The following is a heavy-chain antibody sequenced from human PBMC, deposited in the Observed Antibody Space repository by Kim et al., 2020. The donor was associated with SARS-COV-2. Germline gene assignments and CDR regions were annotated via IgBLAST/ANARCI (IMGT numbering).Heavy chain of an antibody. CDR1: GFTFSSYA. J-gene: IGHJ6*02. Sequence: GGSLRLSCAASGFTFSSYAMHWVRQAPGKGLEWVAVISYDGSNKYYADSVKGRFTISRDNSKNTLYLQMNSLRAEDTAVYYCAREGATSSGWFGVNYGMDVWGQGTTVTVSS. D-gene: IGHD6-19*01. V-gene: IGHV3-30-3*01. CDR2: ISYDGSNK. CDR3: AREGATSSGWFGVNYGMDV.